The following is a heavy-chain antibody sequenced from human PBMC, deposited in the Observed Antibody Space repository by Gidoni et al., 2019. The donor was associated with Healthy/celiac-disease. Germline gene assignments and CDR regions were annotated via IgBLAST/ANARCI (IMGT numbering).Heavy chain of an antibody. CDR1: GFTFSSYA. Sequence: EVQLLESGGGLVQAGGSLSLPFAASGFTFSSYAMSWVRQAPGKGLEWVSAISGSGGSTYYADSVKGRFTISRDNSKNTLYLQMNSLRAEDTAVYYCAKESSSWIFDYWGQGTLVTVSS. D-gene: IGHD6-13*01. CDR2: ISGSGGST. J-gene: IGHJ4*02. CDR3: AKESSSWIFDY. V-gene: IGHV3-23*01.